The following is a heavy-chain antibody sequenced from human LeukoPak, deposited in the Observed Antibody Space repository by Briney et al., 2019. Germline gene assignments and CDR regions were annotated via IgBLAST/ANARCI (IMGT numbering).Heavy chain of an antibody. D-gene: IGHD4/OR15-4a*01. CDR1: GYTFTGYY. Sequence: ASLKVSCKASGYTFTGYYMHWVRQAPGQGLEWMGWINPNSGGTNYAQKFQGRVTMTRDTSISTAYMQLSRLRSDDTAVYYCARESARGGDFDYWGQGTLVTVSS. CDR2: INPNSGGT. V-gene: IGHV1-2*02. J-gene: IGHJ4*02. CDR3: ARESARGGDFDY.